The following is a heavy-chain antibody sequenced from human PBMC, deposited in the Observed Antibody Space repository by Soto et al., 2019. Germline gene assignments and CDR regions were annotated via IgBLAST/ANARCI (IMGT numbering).Heavy chain of an antibody. CDR1: GFTVSSNY. CDR2: IYSDDST. Sequence: PGGSLRLSCAASGFTVSSNYMSWVRQAPGKGLEWVSVIYSDDSTYYADSVKGRFTISRDNSNNTLYLQMNSLRAEDTAVYYCARNYYDSGGGFDYWGQGTLVTVS. J-gene: IGHJ4*02. D-gene: IGHD3-22*01. CDR3: ARNYYDSGGGFDY. V-gene: IGHV3-53*01.